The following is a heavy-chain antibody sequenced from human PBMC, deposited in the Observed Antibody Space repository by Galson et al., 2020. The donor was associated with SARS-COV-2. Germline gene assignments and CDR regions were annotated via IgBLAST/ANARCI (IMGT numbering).Heavy chain of an antibody. CDR2: ISGDSVII. CDR3: ARDDHDYGAGRYKR. Sequence: GGSLRLSCAVSGFSFSDYYMSWIRQAPGKGLEWISDISGDSVIIHYADSVKGRFTTSRDNAQMSLFLQMNSMTVEDTAVYYCARDDHDYGAGRYKRWGQGTLVTVSS. V-gene: IGHV3-11*01. CDR1: GFSFSDYY. J-gene: IGHJ1*01. D-gene: IGHD3-10*01.